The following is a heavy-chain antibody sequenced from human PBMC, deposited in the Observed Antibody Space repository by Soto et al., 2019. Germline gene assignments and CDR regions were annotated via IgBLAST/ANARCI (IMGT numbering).Heavy chain of an antibody. CDR1: GGSISSGGYY. Sequence: QVQLQESGPGLVKPSQTLALTCTVSGGSISSGGYYWSWIRQHPGKGLGWIGYIYYSGSTYYNPSRQSPDTRSVHTSKNQFSRQQRSVTAADTAVYYCARYAFGEHRIDYWGQGNPVPVCS. CDR2: IYYSGST. J-gene: IGHJ4*02. CDR3: ARYAFGEHRIDY. D-gene: IGHD3-10*01. V-gene: IGHV4-31*01.